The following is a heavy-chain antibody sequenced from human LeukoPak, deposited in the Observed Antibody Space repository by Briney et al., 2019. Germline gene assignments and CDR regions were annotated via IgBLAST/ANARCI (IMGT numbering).Heavy chain of an antibody. CDR3: ASSTVTMDWFDP. CDR1: GGSISSYY. D-gene: IGHD4-11*01. Sequence: PSETLSLTCTVSGGSISSYYWSWIRQPPGKGLEWIGYIYDSGSTNYNPSLKSRVTISVDTSKNQFSLKLSSVTAADTAVYYCASSTVTMDWFDPWGQGTLVTVSS. CDR2: IYDSGST. J-gene: IGHJ5*02. V-gene: IGHV4-59*01.